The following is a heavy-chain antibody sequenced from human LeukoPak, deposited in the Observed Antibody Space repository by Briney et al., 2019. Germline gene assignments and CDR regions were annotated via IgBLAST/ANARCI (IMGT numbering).Heavy chain of an antibody. J-gene: IGHJ5*02. Sequence: PSETLSLTCTVSGGSISSYYWSWIRQPPGKGLEWIGYIYYSGSTNYNPSLKSRVTISVDTSKNQFSLKLSSVTAADTAVYYCARDLPDGPGRFDPWGQGTLVTVSS. CDR1: GGSISSYY. CDR3: ARDLPDGPGRFDP. V-gene: IGHV4-59*01. CDR2: IYYSGST.